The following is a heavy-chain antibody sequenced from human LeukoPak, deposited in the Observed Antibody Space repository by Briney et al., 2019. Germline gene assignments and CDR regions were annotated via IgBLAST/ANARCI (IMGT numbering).Heavy chain of an antibody. V-gene: IGHV4-59*01. CDR2: INYSGSS. J-gene: IGHJ6*02. D-gene: IGHD5-12*01. CDR1: GGSISNYY. Sequence: SETLSLTCTVSGGSISNYYWSWIRQPPGKGLEWIGYINYSGSSNYNPSLKSRVTISADPSKNQFSLELTSVTAADTAVYYCARDVKWFHGYDSSYYYYGLDVWGPGTTVTVSS. CDR3: ARDVKWFHGYDSSYYYYGLDV.